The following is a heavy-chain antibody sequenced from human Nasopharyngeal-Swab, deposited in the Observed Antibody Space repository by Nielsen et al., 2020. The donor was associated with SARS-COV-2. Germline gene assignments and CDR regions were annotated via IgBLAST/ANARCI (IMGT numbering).Heavy chain of an antibody. V-gene: IGHV1-2*06. CDR3: TRGGWGSDHNFLDF. CDR2: INPRSGDT. Sequence: ASVKVSCKPSGYTFSDYYIHWVRQAPGQGLEWMGRINPRSGDTDYAQSFQGRVTMTRDTSISTAYMELNSLRSDDTAVFFCTRGGWGSDHNFLDFWGQGALVTVSS. D-gene: IGHD3-16*02. J-gene: IGHJ4*02. CDR1: GYTFSDYY.